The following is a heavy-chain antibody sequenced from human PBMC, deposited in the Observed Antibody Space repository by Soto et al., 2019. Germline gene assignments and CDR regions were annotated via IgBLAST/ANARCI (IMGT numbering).Heavy chain of an antibody. CDR1: GFTFSSYE. CDR3: ASLDIVVVPAAMGEDYYYYGMDV. Sequence: PGGSLRLSCAASGFTFSSYEMNWVRQAPGKGLEWVSYISSSGSTIYYADSVKGRFTISRDNAKNSLYLQMNSLRAEDTAVYYCASLDIVVVPAAMGEDYYYYGMDVWGQGTTVTVSS. J-gene: IGHJ6*02. D-gene: IGHD2-2*01. CDR2: ISSSGSTI. V-gene: IGHV3-48*03.